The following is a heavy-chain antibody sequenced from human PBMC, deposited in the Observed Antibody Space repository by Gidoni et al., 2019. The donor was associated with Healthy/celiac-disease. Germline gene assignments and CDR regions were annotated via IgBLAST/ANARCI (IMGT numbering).Heavy chain of an antibody. CDR2: IYYSGST. D-gene: IGHD1-26*01. Sequence: QVQLQESGPGLVKPSETLSLTCTVSGGSISSYYWSWIRQPPGKGLEWIGYIYYSGSTNYNPSLKSRVTISVDTSKNQFSLKLSSVTAADTAVYYCARGKWELPRSYWYFDLWGRGTLVTVSS. J-gene: IGHJ2*01. CDR3: ARGKWELPRSYWYFDL. CDR1: GGSISSYY. V-gene: IGHV4-59*01.